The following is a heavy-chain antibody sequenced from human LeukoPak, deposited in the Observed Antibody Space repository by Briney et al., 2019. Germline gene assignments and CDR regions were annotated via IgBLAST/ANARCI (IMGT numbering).Heavy chain of an antibody. CDR3: ARGLLGAPTTYFDH. D-gene: IGHD1-26*01. J-gene: IGHJ4*02. CDR1: GITFRSNA. V-gene: IGHV3-30-3*01. Sequence: GRSLRLSCAASGITFRSNAMHRVRQAPGKGLEWVAVITYDGSNKYYADSVKGRFTISRDNSKNTLYLQMNSLRAEDTAVYYCARGLLGAPTTYFDHWGQGTLVTVSS. CDR2: ITYDGSNK.